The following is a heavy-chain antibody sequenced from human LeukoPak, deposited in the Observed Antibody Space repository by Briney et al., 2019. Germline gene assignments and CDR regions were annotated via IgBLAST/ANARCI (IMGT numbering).Heavy chain of an antibody. V-gene: IGHV4-4*02. J-gene: IGHJ5*02. CDR3: ARLAPLVATVVPYNWFDP. Sequence: SGTLSLTCAVSGGSISSSNWWSWVRQPPGKGLEWIGEIYHSGSTNYNPSLKSRVTISVDKSKNQFSLKLGSVTAADTAVYYCARLAPLVATVVPYNWFDPWGQGTLVTVSS. D-gene: IGHD4-23*01. CDR2: IYHSGST. CDR1: GGSISSSNW.